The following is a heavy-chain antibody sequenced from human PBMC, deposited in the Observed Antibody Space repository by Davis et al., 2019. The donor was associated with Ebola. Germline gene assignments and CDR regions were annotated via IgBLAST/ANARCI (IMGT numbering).Heavy chain of an antibody. CDR2: TNSDGSIT. J-gene: IGHJ4*02. CDR3: AKPDFWSGYPVGF. Sequence: PGGSLRLSCAASGFTFSSNWMHWVRHAPGKGLVWVSRTNSDGSITSYADSVKGRFTISRDNAKNTLYLQMNSLRAEDTAIYYCAKPDFWSGYPVGFWGQGTLVTVSS. D-gene: IGHD3-3*01. V-gene: IGHV3-74*01. CDR1: GFTFSSNW.